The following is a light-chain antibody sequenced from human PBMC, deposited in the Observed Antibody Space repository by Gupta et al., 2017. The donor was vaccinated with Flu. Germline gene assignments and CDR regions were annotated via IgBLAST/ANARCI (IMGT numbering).Light chain of an antibody. J-gene: IGLJ1*01. CDR1: ALPKQY. CDR2: KDI. CDR3: QSADSRGSDG. V-gene: IGLV3-25*02. Sequence: SYELTQPPSVSVSPGQTARITCSGDALPKQYAHWYQQKPGQAPGVVIDKDIERPSGIPERFSGSSSGKKLKLTISGVEADDEADYYCQSADSRGSDGVGTGTKVTVL.